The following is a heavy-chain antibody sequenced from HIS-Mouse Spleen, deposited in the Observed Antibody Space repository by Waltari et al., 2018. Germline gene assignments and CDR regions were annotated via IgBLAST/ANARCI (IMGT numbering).Heavy chain of an antibody. CDR3: AREIPYSSSWYDWYFDL. D-gene: IGHD6-13*01. Sequence: QLQLQESGPGLVKPSETLSLTCTVSGGSISSSSYYWGWIRQPPGKGLEWIGSIYYSGSTSSHPSLKSRFTISVDTSKNQFSLKLSSVTAADTAVYYCAREIPYSSSWYDWYFDLWGRGTLVTVSS. CDR1: GGSISSSSYY. CDR2: IYYSGST. V-gene: IGHV4-39*07. J-gene: IGHJ2*01.